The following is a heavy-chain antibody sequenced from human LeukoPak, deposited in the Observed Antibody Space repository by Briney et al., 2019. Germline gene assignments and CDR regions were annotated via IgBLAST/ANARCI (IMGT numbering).Heavy chain of an antibody. D-gene: IGHD1-14*01. V-gene: IGHV4-59*08. J-gene: IGHJ3*02. Sequence: SETLSLTCSVSRATISSYYWSWIRQPPGKGLGWIAYIHYTGNTDSNPSLKSRVTISIDTSRRHFSLQLTSVTAADTAVYYCARHEPGWRGAFDIWGQGTMVTVSS. CDR3: ARHEPGWRGAFDI. CDR1: RATISSYY. CDR2: IHYTGNT.